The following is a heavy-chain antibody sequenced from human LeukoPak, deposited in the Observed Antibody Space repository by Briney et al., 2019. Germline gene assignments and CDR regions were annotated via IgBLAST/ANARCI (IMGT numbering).Heavy chain of an antibody. D-gene: IGHD1-26*01. CDR3: AREPSGSYPHFDY. Sequence: SETLSLTCIVSGGSISYNYWNWIRQPPGKGLEWIGYIYYNGGSTNYNPSLKSRVTISVDTSKNQFSLKLTSVTAADTAVYYCAREPSGSYPHFDYWGQGILVTVSS. J-gene: IGHJ4*02. CDR2: IYYNGGST. CDR1: GGSISYNY. V-gene: IGHV4-59*01.